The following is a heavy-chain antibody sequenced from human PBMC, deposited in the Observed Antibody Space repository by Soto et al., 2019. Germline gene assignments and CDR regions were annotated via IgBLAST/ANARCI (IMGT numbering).Heavy chain of an antibody. D-gene: IGHD6-13*01. V-gene: IGHV1-18*01. J-gene: IGHJ4*02. CDR2: ISAYNGNT. Sequence: ASVKVSCKASGYTFTSYGISWVRQAPGQGLEWMGWISAYNGNTNYAQKLQGRVTMTTDTSTSTAYMELRSLRSDDTAVYYCARSLIAAAPPYYFDYWGQGTLVTVSS. CDR1: GYTFTSYG. CDR3: ARSLIAAAPPYYFDY.